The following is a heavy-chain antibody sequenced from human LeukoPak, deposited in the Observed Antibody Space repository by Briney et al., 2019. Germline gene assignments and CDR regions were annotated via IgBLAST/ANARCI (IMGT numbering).Heavy chain of an antibody. V-gene: IGHV3-30*04. CDR2: ISYDGSNK. CDR3: ARGKMGYSDNWFDP. J-gene: IGHJ5*02. Sequence: PGGSLRLSCAASGFTFSSYAMHWVRQAPGKGLEWVAVISYDGSNKYYADSVKGRFTISRDNSKNTLYLQMNSLRAEDTAVYYCARGKMGYSDNWFDPWGRGTLVTVSS. CDR1: GFTFSSYA. D-gene: IGHD5-24*01.